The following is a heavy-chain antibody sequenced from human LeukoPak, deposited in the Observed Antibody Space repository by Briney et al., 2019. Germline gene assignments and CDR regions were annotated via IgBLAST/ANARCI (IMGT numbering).Heavy chain of an antibody. Sequence: ASVKVSCKVSGHTLTELSSHWVRQAPGEGLEWMGGLDPEAGEMIYSQKFQGRVTMTEDTSTDIAYMEMSSLRSEDTAVYYCATGRTWWDLLNYWGLGTLVTVSS. V-gene: IGHV1-24*01. D-gene: IGHD1-26*01. CDR3: ATGRTWWDLLNY. CDR1: GHTLTELS. CDR2: LDPEAGEM. J-gene: IGHJ4*02.